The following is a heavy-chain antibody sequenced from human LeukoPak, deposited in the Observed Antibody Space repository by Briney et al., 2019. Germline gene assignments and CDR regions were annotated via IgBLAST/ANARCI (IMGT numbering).Heavy chain of an antibody. Sequence: SETLSLTCAVYGGSFSGYYWSWIRRPPGKGLEWIGEINHSGSTNYNPSLKSRVTISVDTSKNQFSLKLSSVTAADTAVYYCARGDRWFGEYWGQGTLVTVSS. CDR1: GGSFSGYY. V-gene: IGHV4-34*01. CDR3: ARGDRWFGEY. CDR2: INHSGST. D-gene: IGHD3-10*01. J-gene: IGHJ4*02.